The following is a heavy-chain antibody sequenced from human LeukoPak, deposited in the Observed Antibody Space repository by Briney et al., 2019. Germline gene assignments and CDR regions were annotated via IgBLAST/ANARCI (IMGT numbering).Heavy chain of an antibody. CDR3: AKDAAQYYFDY. CDR1: GFSFKSYG. Sequence: QPGGSLRLSCAASGFSFKSYGMHWVRKAPGKGLKWEQFIRYDGSNKYYSDSVKGRFTISRDNSKNTLYLQMNSLRAEGTAVYYCAKDAAQYYFDYWGQGTLVTVSS. J-gene: IGHJ4*02. V-gene: IGHV3-30*02. CDR2: IRYDGSNK.